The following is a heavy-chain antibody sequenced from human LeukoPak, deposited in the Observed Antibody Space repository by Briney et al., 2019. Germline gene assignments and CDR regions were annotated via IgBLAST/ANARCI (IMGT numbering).Heavy chain of an antibody. Sequence: GASVKVSCKASNYTSISYGISWVRQAPGQGLEWMGWINTYNGNTNFAQKLQGRVTLTTDTSTNTASMELRTLKSDDTAFYYCAGVQFGSGSYHWFDPWGQGTLVTVSS. CDR2: INTYNGNT. CDR3: AGVQFGSGSYHWFDP. D-gene: IGHD3-10*01. V-gene: IGHV1-18*01. CDR1: NYTSISYG. J-gene: IGHJ5*02.